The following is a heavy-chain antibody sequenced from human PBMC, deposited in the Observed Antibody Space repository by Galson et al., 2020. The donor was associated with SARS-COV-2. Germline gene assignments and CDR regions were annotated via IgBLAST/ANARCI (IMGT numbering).Heavy chain of an antibody. V-gene: IGHV3-7*01. CDR2: IKQDGSEK. Sequence: TGGSLRLSCAASGFTFSNFWMSWVRQAPGKGLEWVAYIKQDGSEKYYVDSVKGRFTISRDNAKNSLSLLMNSLRAEDTALYYCARVPHRTYGFVWIDPWGQGTLVTVSS. D-gene: IGHD3-10*01. CDR1: GFTFSNFW. CDR3: ARVPHRTYGFVWIDP. J-gene: IGHJ5*02.